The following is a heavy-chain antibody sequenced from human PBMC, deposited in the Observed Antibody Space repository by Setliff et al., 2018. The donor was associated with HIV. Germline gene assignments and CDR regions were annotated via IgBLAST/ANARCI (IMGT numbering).Heavy chain of an antibody. CDR2: INPNSGGA. CDR3: ATTEGGYTLNSDSSGSRYFDH. CDR1: GYRFNGYY. V-gene: IGHV1-2*02. D-gene: IGHD3-22*01. Sequence: GASVKVSCKASGYRFNGYYIHWVRQAPGQGLEWMGWINPNSGGAQNAQRFQGRVTMTRDTSISTVYMELNSLKSDDTAIYYCATTEGGYTLNSDSSGSRYFDHWGQGTLVTVSS. J-gene: IGHJ4*02.